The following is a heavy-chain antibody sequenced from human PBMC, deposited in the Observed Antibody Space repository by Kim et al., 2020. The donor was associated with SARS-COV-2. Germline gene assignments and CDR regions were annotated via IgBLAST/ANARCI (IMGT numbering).Heavy chain of an antibody. Sequence: GGSLRLSCAASGFTFSSYGMHWVRQAPGKGLEWVAVIWYDGSNKYYADSVKGRFTISRDNSKNTLYLQMNSLRAEDTAVYYCAKCSGALGYCSDGSCSPGVYYYYSAMDISGQETTGTVS. D-gene: IGHD2-15*01. V-gene: IGHV3-33*06. CDR2: IWYDGSNK. J-gene: IGHJ6*02. CDR3: AKCSGALGYCSDGSCSPGVYYYYSAMDI. CDR1: GFTFSSYG.